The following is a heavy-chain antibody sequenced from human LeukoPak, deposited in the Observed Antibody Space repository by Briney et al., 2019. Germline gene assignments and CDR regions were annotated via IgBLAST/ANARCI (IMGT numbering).Heavy chain of an antibody. CDR1: GGSISSGSYY. D-gene: IGHD6-13*01. J-gene: IGHJ4*02. CDR3: ASRSSTPTLYSSFDY. Sequence: SQTLSLTCTVSGGSISSGSYYWSWIRQPAGKGLEWIGRIYTSGSTNYNPSLKSRVTISVDRSKNQISLKLSSVTAADTAVYYCASRSSTPTLYSSFDYWGQGTLVTVSS. CDR2: IYTSGST. V-gene: IGHV4-61*02.